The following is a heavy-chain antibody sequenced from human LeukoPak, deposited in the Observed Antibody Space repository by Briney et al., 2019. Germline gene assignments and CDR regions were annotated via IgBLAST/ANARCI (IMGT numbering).Heavy chain of an antibody. CDR2: LYYSGST. V-gene: IGHV4-59*08. Sequence: SETLSLTCTVSDGSISNFYWNWIRQPPGKGLEWIGCLYYSGSTKYNPSLKSRVTISVDTSKNQFSLKLSSVTAADTAVYYCARLDSIHLITYWGQGTLVTVSS. CDR1: DGSISNFY. D-gene: IGHD3-16*01. CDR3: ARLDSIHLITY. J-gene: IGHJ4*02.